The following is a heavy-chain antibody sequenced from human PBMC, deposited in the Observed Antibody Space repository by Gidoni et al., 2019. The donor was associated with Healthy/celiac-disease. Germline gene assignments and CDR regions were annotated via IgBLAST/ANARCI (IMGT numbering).Heavy chain of an antibody. CDR1: GFTVSSNY. V-gene: IGHV3-53*01. Sequence: EVQLVESGGGLIQPGGSLRLSCAASGFTVSSNYMSWVRQAPGKGLEWVSVIYSCGSTYYADSVKGRFTISRDNSKNTLYLQMNSLRAEDTAVYYCAREINYYDSSGYYRGNAFDIWGQGTMVTVSS. CDR3: AREINYYDSSGYYRGNAFDI. J-gene: IGHJ3*02. D-gene: IGHD3-22*01. CDR2: IYSCGST.